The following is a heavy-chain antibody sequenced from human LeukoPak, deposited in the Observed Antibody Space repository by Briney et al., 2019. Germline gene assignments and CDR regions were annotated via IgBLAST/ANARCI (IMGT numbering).Heavy chain of an antibody. V-gene: IGHV3-30-3*01. CDR1: GFTFTSYA. Sequence: PGGSLRLSCTASGFTFTSYAMHWVRQAPGKGLEWVAVISYDGSNKYYADSVKGRFTISRDNSKNTLYLQMNSLRAEDTAVYYCARGSRGSDPDYYGMDVWGQGTTVTVSS. D-gene: IGHD3-22*01. CDR2: ISYDGSNK. J-gene: IGHJ6*02. CDR3: ARGSRGSDPDYYGMDV.